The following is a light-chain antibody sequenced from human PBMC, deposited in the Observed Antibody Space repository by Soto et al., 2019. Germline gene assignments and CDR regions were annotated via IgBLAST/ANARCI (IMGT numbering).Light chain of an antibody. V-gene: IGKV1-5*03. J-gene: IGKJ1*01. CDR1: QSISSW. CDR3: QQYNSYSQT. CDR2: KAS. Sequence: DIQMTQSPSTLSAYVRERGTITCRASQSISSWLAWYQQKPGKAPKLLIYKASSLESGVPSRFSGSGSGTEFTLTISSLQPDDFATYYCQQYNSYSQTFGQGTKVDIK.